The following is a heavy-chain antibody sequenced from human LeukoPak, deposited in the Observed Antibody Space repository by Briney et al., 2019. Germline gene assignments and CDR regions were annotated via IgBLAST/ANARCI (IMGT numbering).Heavy chain of an antibody. CDR2: IILILGIA. D-gene: IGHD2-2*03. CDR1: GYTFTGYD. Sequence: ASVKVSCKASGYTFTGYDMHWVRQAPGQGLEWMGRIILILGIANYAQKFQGRGTITAEESSRRAFMERKSLRTEDTAVYYCARIGYCSSTSCYEYFQHWGQGTLVTVSS. V-gene: IGHV1-69*04. CDR3: ARIGYCSSTSCYEYFQH. J-gene: IGHJ1*01.